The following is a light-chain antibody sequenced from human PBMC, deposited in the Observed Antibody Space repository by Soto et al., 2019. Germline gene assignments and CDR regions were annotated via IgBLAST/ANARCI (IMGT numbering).Light chain of an antibody. Sequence: QSVLTQPASVSGSPGQSITISCTGTSSDVGGYNYVSWYQQHPGKAPKLMIYDVSNRPSGVSNRFSGSKSGNTASLPISGLHAEDEADYYCSSYTSSSTLLFGGGTKVTVL. CDR3: SSYTSSSTLL. CDR1: SSDVGGYNY. CDR2: DVS. V-gene: IGLV2-14*01. J-gene: IGLJ2*01.